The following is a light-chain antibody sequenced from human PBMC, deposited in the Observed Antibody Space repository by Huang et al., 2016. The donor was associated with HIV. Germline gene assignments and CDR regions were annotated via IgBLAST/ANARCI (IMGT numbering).Light chain of an antibody. CDR3: QQSHSIPHT. CDR1: DNLANS. J-gene: IGKJ2*01. CDR2: GAS. V-gene: IGKV1-39*01. Sequence: DIQMTQSPSSLSASVGDIVTITCRTSDNLANSLNWYQQKSGAAPVLLIYGASNLQTGVPSRFSGGGSGTDFTLTITNLRPEDFATYYCQQSHSIPHTFGQGTRLE.